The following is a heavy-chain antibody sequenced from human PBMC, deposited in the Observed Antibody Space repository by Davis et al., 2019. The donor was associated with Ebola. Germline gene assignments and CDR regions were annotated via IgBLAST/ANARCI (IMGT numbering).Heavy chain of an antibody. D-gene: IGHD4-23*01. Sequence: GESLKISCAASGFIVSDKYMSWVRQAPGKGLEWVSVIYRDERTYYADSVKGRFTVSRDNSENMLYLQMNSLRAEDTAIYYCAKGGRTTVEDYFYGLDVWGQGTTVTVSS. CDR3: AKGGRTTVEDYFYGLDV. CDR1: GFIVSDKY. CDR2: IYRDERT. V-gene: IGHV3-53*01. J-gene: IGHJ6*02.